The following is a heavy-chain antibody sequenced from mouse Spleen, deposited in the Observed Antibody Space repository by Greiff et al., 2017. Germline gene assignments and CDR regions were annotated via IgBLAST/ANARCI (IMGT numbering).Heavy chain of an antibody. CDR1: GYTFTDYY. CDR3: AREGTVRGFAY. Sequence: VQLQQSGPVLVKPGASVKMSCKASGYTFTDYYMNWVKQSHGKSLEWIGVINPYNGGTSYNQKFKGKATLTVDKSSSTAYMELNSLTSEDSAVYYCAREGTVRGFAYWGQGTLVTVSA. V-gene: IGHV1-19*01. D-gene: IGHD4-1*01. J-gene: IGHJ3*01. CDR2: INPYNGGT.